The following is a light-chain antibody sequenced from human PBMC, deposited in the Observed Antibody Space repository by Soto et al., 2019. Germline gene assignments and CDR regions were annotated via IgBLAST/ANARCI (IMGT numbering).Light chain of an antibody. CDR2: WAS. CDR3: QQYYSTALT. Sequence: DIVMTKSPDSLAVSLGERATINCKSSQSVLYSSNNKNYLAWYQQKPGQPPKLLIYWASTRESGVPNRFSGRGSGKDFTINISSLQAEDVAVYYCQQYYSTALTFGGGTKVEIK. CDR1: QSVLYSSNNKNY. V-gene: IGKV4-1*01. J-gene: IGKJ4*01.